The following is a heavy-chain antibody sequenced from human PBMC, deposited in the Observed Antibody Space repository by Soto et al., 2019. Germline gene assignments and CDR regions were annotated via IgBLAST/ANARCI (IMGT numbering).Heavy chain of an antibody. CDR1: RDAFSKYA. CDR3: ARGETYLGV. D-gene: IGHD3-16*01. V-gene: IGHV1-69*13. J-gene: IGHJ6*02. Sequence: SVKVSCKASRDAFSKYAFNWVRQAPGQGLEWMGWIIPFFDSRNYAEKFRGRVTITADESASTAYMELRSLRFEDTAVYYCARGETYLGVWGQGTTGTAP. CDR2: IIPFFDSR.